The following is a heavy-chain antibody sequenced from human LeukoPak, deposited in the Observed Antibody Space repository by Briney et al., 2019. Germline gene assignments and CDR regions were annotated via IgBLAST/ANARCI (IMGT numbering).Heavy chain of an antibody. CDR3: ARGLPPWGGNYGLNWFDP. CDR1: GGSVSSGSYY. V-gene: IGHV4-61*01. J-gene: IGHJ5*02. D-gene: IGHD1-7*01. Sequence: PSETLSLTCTVSGGSVSSGSYYWSWIRQPPGKGLEWIGYIYYSGSTNYNPSLKSRVTISVDTSENQFSLKLSSVTAADTAVYYCARGLPPWGGNYGLNWFDPWGQGTLVTVSS. CDR2: IYYSGST.